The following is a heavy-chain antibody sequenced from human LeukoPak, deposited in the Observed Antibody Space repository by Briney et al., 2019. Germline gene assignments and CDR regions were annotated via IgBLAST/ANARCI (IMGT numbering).Heavy chain of an antibody. V-gene: IGHV3-23*01. J-gene: IGHJ4*02. CDR3: AKGMGMVTTGGVDY. CDR1: GFTFCTYN. Sequence: GGSLRLSCAASGFTFCTYNKKWAPGAPGKGLEGVSVISGGGGTTEHADYVKGRFTISRDNSRNTLYLQMNSLRVEDTALYYCAKGMGMVTTGGVDYWGQGAPVTVSS. CDR2: ISGGGGTT. D-gene: IGHD2-21*02.